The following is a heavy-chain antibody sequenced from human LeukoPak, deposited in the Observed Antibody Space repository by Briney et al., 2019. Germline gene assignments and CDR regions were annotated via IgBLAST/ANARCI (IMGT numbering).Heavy chain of an antibody. CDR3: ANLWFRPTPNLDY. CDR2: ISSSGSTI. CDR1: GFTFSSYE. Sequence: PGGSLRLSRAASGFTFSSYEMNWVRQAPGKGLEWVSYISSSGSTIYYADSVKGRFTISRDNSKNTLYLQMNSLRAEDTAVYYCANLWFRPTPNLDYWGQGTLVTVSS. D-gene: IGHD1-14*01. V-gene: IGHV3-48*03. J-gene: IGHJ4*02.